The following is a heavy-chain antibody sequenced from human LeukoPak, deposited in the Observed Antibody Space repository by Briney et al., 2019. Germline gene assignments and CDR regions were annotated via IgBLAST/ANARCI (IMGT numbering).Heavy chain of an antibody. D-gene: IGHD6-13*01. Sequence: GGSLRLSCAASGFTFSSYEMNWVRQAPGKGLEWVSYISSSSSTIYYADSVKGRFTISRDNAKNSLYLQMNSLRAEDTAVYYCARDPHSSSWYVRVAFDIWGQGTMVTVSS. V-gene: IGHV3-48*03. CDR2: ISSSSSTI. CDR3: ARDPHSSSWYVRVAFDI. CDR1: GFTFSSYE. J-gene: IGHJ3*02.